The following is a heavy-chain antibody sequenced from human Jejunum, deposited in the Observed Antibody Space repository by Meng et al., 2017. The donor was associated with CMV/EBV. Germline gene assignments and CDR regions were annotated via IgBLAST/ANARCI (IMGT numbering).Heavy chain of an antibody. D-gene: IGHD1-26*01. J-gene: IGHJ5*01. V-gene: IGHV4-39*07. CDR3: AREGRGAPVHGFDS. CDR1: GDSISSSFHY. Sequence: QGHLQGSGPGLLKPSETLSLTCSVSGDSISSSFHYWAWIRQPPGKGLEWIGSVDYRESTYDNLSLKRRVTISVDTSKNQFSLNLRSVTAADTAVYYCAREGRGAPVHGFDSWGQGTLVTVSS. CDR2: VDYREST.